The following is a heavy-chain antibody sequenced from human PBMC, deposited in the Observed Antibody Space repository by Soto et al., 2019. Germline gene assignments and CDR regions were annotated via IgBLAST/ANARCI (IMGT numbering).Heavy chain of an antibody. CDR1: GYTFTGYY. Sequence: GASVKVSCKASGYTFTGYYMHWVRQAPGQGLEWMGWINPNSGGTNYAQQFQGWVTMTRDTSISTAYMELSRLRSDDTAVYYCAXDPYCTSTSCYEGGMDVWGQGTTVTVSS. D-gene: IGHD2-2*01. V-gene: IGHV1-2*04. CDR3: AXDPYCTSTSCYEGGMDV. CDR2: INPNSGGT. J-gene: IGHJ6*02.